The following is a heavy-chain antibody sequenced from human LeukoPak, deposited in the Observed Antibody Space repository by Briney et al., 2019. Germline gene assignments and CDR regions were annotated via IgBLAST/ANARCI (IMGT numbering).Heavy chain of an antibody. Sequence: ASVKVSCKASGYTFTSYDINWVRQATGQGLEWMGWMNPNSGNTGYAQKFQGRVTMTRNTSISTAYMELSSLRSEDTAVYYCARAITYYDILTGYPIGDYYMVVWGKGTTVTVSS. CDR3: ARAITYYDILTGYPIGDYYMVV. CDR2: MNPNSGNT. CDR1: GYTFTSYD. J-gene: IGHJ6*03. V-gene: IGHV1-8*01. D-gene: IGHD3-9*01.